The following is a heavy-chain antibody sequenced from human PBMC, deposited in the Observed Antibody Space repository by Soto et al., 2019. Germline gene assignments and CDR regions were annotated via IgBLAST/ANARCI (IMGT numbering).Heavy chain of an antibody. D-gene: IGHD3-22*01. V-gene: IGHV1-69*01. J-gene: IGHJ4*02. CDR2: IIPIFGTA. CDR1: GGTFSSYA. Sequence: QGQLVQHGAAGNKPGSSVKVSCKASGGTFSSYAITWVRQAPGQGLEWMGGIIPIFGTATYAQKCHGRVTITADESTSTADMELISLRSEDTAVYYCARHDSSCPLDYWGQGPLVTVSS. CDR3: ARHDSSCPLDY.